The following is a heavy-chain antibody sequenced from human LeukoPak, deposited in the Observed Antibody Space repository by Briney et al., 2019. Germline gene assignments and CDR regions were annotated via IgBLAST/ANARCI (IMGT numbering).Heavy chain of an antibody. CDR2: IYYSGST. V-gene: IGHV4-31*03. D-gene: IGHD6-13*01. CDR1: ADSISSGDYC. J-gene: IGHJ4*02. Sequence: SETLSLTCTVSADSISSGDYCWTWIRQHPGKGLEWIGCIYYSGSTYYNLSLKSRVIISTDTSKNHFSLKLSSVTAADTALYYCARVREATIAPFFDYWGRGILVTVSS. CDR3: ARVREATIAPFFDY.